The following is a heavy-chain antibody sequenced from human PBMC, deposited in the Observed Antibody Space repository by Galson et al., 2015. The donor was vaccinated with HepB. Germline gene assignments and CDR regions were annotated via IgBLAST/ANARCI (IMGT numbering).Heavy chain of an antibody. V-gene: IGHV4-34*01. CDR2: INHSGTT. CDR3: ARDYGGDGKLDY. CDR1: GGSFSGYF. D-gene: IGHD4-23*01. Sequence: SETLSLTCGVYGGSFSGYFWSWIRQPPGKGLEWIGEINHSGTTNYDPSLKSRVSISMDTSKNQFSLKLRSVTAADTAVYYCARDYGGDGKLDYWGQGALVTVSS. J-gene: IGHJ4*02.